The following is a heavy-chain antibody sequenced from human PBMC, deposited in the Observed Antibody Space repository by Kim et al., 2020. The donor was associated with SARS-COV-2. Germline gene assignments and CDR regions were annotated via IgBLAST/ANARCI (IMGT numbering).Heavy chain of an antibody. J-gene: IGHJ6*02. CDR3: ARERTYYYYGMDV. Sequence: YVDSVKGRFTISRDNAKNSLYLQMNSLRAEDTAVYYCARERTYYYYGMDVWGQGTTVTVSS. V-gene: IGHV3-7*01.